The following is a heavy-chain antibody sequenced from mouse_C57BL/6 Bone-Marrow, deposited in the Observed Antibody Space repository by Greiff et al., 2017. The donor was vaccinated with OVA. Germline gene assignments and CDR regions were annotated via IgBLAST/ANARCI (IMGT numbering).Heavy chain of an antibody. V-gene: IGHV1-61*01. CDR3: ARGLGRDYFDY. CDR2: IYPSDSET. D-gene: IGHD4-1*01. CDR1: GYTFTSYW. Sequence: QVQLQQPGAELVRPGSSVKLSCKASGYTFTSYWMDWVKQRPGQGLEWIGNIYPSDSETHYNQKFKDKATLTVDKSSSTAYMQLSSLTSEDSAVYYCARGLGRDYFDYWGQGTTLTVSS. J-gene: IGHJ2*01.